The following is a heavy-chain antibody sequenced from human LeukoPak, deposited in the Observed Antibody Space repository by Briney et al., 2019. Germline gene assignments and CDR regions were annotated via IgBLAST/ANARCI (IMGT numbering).Heavy chain of an antibody. V-gene: IGHV1-24*01. Sequence: SVKVSCKVSGYTLTELSMHWVRQAPGKGLEWMGGFDPEDGETIYAQKFQGRVTMTEDTPTDTAYMELSSLRSEDTAVYYCATAAHQRIAAPDYWGQGTLVTVSS. CDR3: ATAAHQRIAAPDY. CDR2: FDPEDGET. J-gene: IGHJ4*02. D-gene: IGHD6-6*01. CDR1: GYTLTELS.